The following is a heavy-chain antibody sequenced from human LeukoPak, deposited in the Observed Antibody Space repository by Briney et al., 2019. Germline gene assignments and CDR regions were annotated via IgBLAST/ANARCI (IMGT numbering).Heavy chain of an antibody. J-gene: IGHJ5*02. CDR1: GYTLTELS. D-gene: IGHD5-18*01. CDR3: ARVEFPSRIQLWFGNYNWFDP. V-gene: IGHV1-24*01. CDR2: FDPEDGET. Sequence: ASVKVSCKVSGYTLTELSMHWVRQAPGKGLEWMGGFDPEDGETIYAQKFQGRVTMTEDTSTDTAYMELSSLRSEDTAVYYCARVEFPSRIQLWFGNYNWFDPWGQGTLVTVSS.